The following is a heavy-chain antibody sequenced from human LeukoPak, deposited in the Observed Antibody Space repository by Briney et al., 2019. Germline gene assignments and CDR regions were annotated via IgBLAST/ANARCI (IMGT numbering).Heavy chain of an antibody. CDR1: GSRFTSYW. D-gene: IGHD5-18*01. CDR2: IYPGDSDT. V-gene: IGHV5-51*01. Sequence: GASLKISCKGSGSRFTSYWIGWVRQMPGKGLEWMGIIYPGDSDTRYSPSFQGQVTISADKSISTAYLQWSSLKASDTAMYYCARHSGSYSYGWVDYWGQGTLVTVSS. CDR3: ARHSGSYSYGWVDY. J-gene: IGHJ4*02.